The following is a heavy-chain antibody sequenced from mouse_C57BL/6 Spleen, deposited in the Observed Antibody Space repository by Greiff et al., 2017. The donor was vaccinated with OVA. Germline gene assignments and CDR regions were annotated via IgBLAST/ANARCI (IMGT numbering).Heavy chain of an antibody. CDR3: ARMGGSSPFYAMDY. CDR1: GYSITSGYY. D-gene: IGHD1-1*01. V-gene: IGHV3-6*01. CDR2: ISYDGSN. Sequence: ESGPGLVKPSQSLSLTCSVTGYSITSGYYWNWIRQFPGNKLEWMGYISYDGSNNYNPSLKNRISITRDTSKNQFFLKLNSVTTEDTATYYCARMGGSSPFYAMDYWGQGTSVTVSS. J-gene: IGHJ4*01.